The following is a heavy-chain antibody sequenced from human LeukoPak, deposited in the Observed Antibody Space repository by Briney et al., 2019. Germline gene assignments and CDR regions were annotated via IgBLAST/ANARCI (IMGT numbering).Heavy chain of an antibody. Sequence: GSSVKVSCKASGGTFSSYTISWVRQAPGQGLEWMGRIIPILGIANYAQKFQGRVTITADKSTSTAYMELSRLRSEDTAVYYCASGYCSSTSCYLYYMDVWGKGTTVTVSS. CDR2: IIPILGIA. CDR1: GGTFSSYT. V-gene: IGHV1-69*02. J-gene: IGHJ6*03. D-gene: IGHD2-2*03. CDR3: ASGYCSSTSCYLYYMDV.